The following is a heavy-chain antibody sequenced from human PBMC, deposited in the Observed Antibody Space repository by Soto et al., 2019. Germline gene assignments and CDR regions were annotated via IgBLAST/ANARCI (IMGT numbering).Heavy chain of an antibody. J-gene: IGHJ3*02. CDR2: IWYDGSNK. CDR3: ARGLRGGATALNAFDI. Sequence: GGSLRLSCAACGFTFSSYGMHWVRQAPGKGLEWVAVIWYDGSNKYYADSVKGRFTISRDNSKNTLYLQMNSLRAEDTAVYYCARGLRGGATALNAFDIWGQGTMVTVSS. V-gene: IGHV3-33*01. CDR1: GFTFSSYG. D-gene: IGHD1-26*01.